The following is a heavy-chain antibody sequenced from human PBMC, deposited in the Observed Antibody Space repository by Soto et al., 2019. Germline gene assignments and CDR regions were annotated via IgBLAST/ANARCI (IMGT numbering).Heavy chain of an antibody. CDR2: ISYDGSNK. J-gene: IGHJ4*02. Sequence: GGSLRLSCAASGFTFSSYGMHWVRQAPGKGLEWVAVISYDGSNKYYADSVKGRFTISRDNSKNTLYLQMNSLRAEDTAVYYCAKDRGGVPYDFWSGQFDYWGQGTLVTVSS. CDR3: AKDRGGVPYDFWSGQFDY. CDR1: GFTFSSYG. V-gene: IGHV3-30*18. D-gene: IGHD3-3*01.